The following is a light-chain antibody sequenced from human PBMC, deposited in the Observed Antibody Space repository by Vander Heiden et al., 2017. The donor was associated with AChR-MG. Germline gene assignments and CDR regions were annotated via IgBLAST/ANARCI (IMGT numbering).Light chain of an antibody. CDR2: GAS. CDR3: QHYGGSPRT. V-gene: IGKV3-20*01. Sequence: ELVLTQSPGTLSLSPGERATLSCRASQSVTTYLAWYQQKPGQAPRLLIFGASSRATGMPDRFSGSGSGTDFTLTINRLEPEDFAVYYCQHYGGSPRTFGQGTKLEIK. CDR1: QSVTTY. J-gene: IGKJ2*01.